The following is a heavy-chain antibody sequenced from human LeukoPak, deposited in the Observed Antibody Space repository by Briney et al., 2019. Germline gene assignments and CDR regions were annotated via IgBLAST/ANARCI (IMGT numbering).Heavy chain of an antibody. D-gene: IGHD1-26*01. CDR2: INPLDGGS. CDR1: GYTFSNYY. J-gene: IGHJ3*02. V-gene: IGHV1-46*01. Sequence: ASVKVSCKASGYTFSNYYIQWVRQAPGQGAAWMGIINPLDGGSSNAKKVQGRDTMTRDMSTSTVYMEVRSLSSEDTAILYCENDEGIMGPDSHALEIWGQGTRVTVSS. CDR3: ENDEGIMGPDSHALEI.